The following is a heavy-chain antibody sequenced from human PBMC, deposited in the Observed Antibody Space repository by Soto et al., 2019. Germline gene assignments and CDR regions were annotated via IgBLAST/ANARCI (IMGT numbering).Heavy chain of an antibody. CDR3: VRDGYDY. V-gene: IGHV3-48*02. Sequence: GGSLRLSCAASGFRFSDYAMNWVRPAPGKGLEWVSYLSRTGGTVYYEDSVKGRFTMSRDNDKNSLYLQMNSLRDEDTAKYYCVRDGYDYWGQGTLVTVSS. D-gene: IGHD5-18*01. J-gene: IGHJ4*02. CDR1: GFRFSDYA. CDR2: LSRTGGTV.